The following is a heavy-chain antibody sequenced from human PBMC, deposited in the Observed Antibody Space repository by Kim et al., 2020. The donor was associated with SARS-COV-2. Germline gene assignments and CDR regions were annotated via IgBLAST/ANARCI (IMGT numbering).Heavy chain of an antibody. J-gene: IGHJ4*02. D-gene: IGHD6-19*01. CDR3: ARAVAGRPEPFDY. V-gene: IGHV6-1*01. Sequence: AVSVKSRITINPDTSKNQFSLQLNSVTPEDTAVYYCARAVAGRPEPFDYWGQGTLVTVSS.